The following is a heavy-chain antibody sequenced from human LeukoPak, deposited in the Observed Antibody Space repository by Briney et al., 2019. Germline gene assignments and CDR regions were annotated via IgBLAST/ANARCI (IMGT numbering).Heavy chain of an antibody. CDR1: GYTFRGNY. J-gene: IGHJ4*02. CDR2: IDANNGDT. D-gene: IGHD4-11*01. V-gene: IGHV1-2*02. Sequence: ASVTISCKASGYTFRGNYIHWLRQATGQGLEWMGWIDANNGDTKSAQKFQGRVTMSRDTSISTAYMDLSSLSPDDAAVYYCARDPSSVTLYFFDYWGQGTLVTVSS. CDR3: ARDPSSVTLYFFDY.